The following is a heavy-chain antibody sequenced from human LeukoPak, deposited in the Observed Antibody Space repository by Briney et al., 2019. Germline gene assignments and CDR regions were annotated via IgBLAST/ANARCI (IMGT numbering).Heavy chain of an antibody. CDR3: ARDVIYYERADYMDV. D-gene: IGHD3-22*01. CDR2: INHSGST. Sequence: SETLSLTCAVYGGSFSGYYWSWIRQPPGKGLEWIGEINHSGSTNYNPSLKSRVTISVDTSKNQFSLKLSSVTAADTAVYYCARDVIYYERADYMDVWGKGTTVTVSS. CDR1: GGSFSGYY. J-gene: IGHJ6*03. V-gene: IGHV4-34*01.